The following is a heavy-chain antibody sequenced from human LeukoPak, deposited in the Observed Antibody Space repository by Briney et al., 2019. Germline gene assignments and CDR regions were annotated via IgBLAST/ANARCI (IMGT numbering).Heavy chain of an antibody. CDR1: GYSFTSYW. D-gene: IGHD2-15*01. CDR3: ATETWGCSGGSCYQNAFDI. J-gene: IGHJ3*02. CDR2: IDPSDSYT. V-gene: IGHV5-10-1*01. Sequence: GESLQISCKGSGYSFTSYWISWVRQMPGKGLEWMGRIDPSDSYTNYSPSFQGHVTISADKSISTAYLQWSSLKASDTAMYYCATETWGCSGGSCYQNAFDIWGQGTMVTVSS.